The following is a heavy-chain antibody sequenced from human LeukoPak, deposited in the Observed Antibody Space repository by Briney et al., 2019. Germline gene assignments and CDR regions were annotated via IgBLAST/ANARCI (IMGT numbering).Heavy chain of an antibody. V-gene: IGHV1-46*01. Sequence: ASVKASCKTSGYTFTSYYMHWVRQAPGQGLEWMGIINPSGGNTTYAQKFQGRVTMTRDTSTSTVYMELSSLRSEDTALYYCARGDVLDSSVYNWFDPWGQGTLVIVSS. D-gene: IGHD3-22*01. J-gene: IGHJ5*02. CDR3: ARGDVLDSSVYNWFDP. CDR2: INPSGGNT. CDR1: GYTFTSYY.